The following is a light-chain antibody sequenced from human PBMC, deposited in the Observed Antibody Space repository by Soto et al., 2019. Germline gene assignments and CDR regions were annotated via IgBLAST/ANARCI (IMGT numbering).Light chain of an antibody. V-gene: IGKV3-15*01. J-gene: IGKJ4*01. CDR3: QRYNNWPLT. CDR2: GAS. Sequence: EVVMTQSPATLSVSPGERATLSCRASQSVSINLAWYQQKLGQAPRLLIYGASTGATGIPARFSGSGSGTDFTLTISSLQSEDVALYYCQRYNNWPLTFGGGTKVESK. CDR1: QSVSIN.